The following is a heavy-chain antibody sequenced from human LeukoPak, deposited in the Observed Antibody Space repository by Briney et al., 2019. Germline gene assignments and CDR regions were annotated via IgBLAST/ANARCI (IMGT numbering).Heavy chain of an antibody. CDR3: WVGYDSSGYYDDY. D-gene: IGHD3-22*01. J-gene: IGHJ4*02. V-gene: IGHV4-39*01. CDR1: GGSISSSSYY. Sequence: SETLSLTCTVSGGSISSSSYYWGWIRQPPGKGLEWIGSICYSGSTYYNPSLKSRVTISVDTSKNQFSLKLSSVTAADTAVYYCWVGYDSSGYYDDYWGQGTLVTVSS. CDR2: ICYSGST.